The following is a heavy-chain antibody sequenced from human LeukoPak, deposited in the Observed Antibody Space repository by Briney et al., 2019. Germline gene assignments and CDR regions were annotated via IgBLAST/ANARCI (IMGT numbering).Heavy chain of an antibody. V-gene: IGHV4-59*01. CDR2: IHYTGST. D-gene: IGHD3-10*01. CDR1: GGSISGYY. J-gene: IGHJ5*02. Sequence: SETLSLTCTVSGGSISGYYWSWIRQSPGKGLECIEYIHYTGSTNYNPSLKSRVTISVETSKNQFSLKLKSVTAADTAVYYCARGGYYGSGNDFRFDPWGQGTLVTVSS. CDR3: ARGGYYGSGNDFRFDP.